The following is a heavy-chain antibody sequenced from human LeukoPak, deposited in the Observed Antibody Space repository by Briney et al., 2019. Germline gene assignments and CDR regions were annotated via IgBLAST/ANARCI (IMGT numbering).Heavy chain of an antibody. Sequence: ASVKVSCKASGYTFTSYDINWVRQATGQGLEWMGWMNPNSGNTGYAQKFQGRVTMTGNTSISTAYMELSSLRSEDTAVYYCARGITMVRGVILGYWGQGTLVTVSS. D-gene: IGHD3-10*01. CDR1: GYTFTSYD. CDR3: ARGITMVRGVILGY. CDR2: MNPNSGNT. J-gene: IGHJ4*02. V-gene: IGHV1-8*01.